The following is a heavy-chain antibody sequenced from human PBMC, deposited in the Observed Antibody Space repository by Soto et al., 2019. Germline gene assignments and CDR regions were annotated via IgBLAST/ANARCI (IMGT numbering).Heavy chain of an antibody. CDR1: GFTFSSYS. J-gene: IGHJ4*02. V-gene: IGHV3-30-3*01. CDR2: MSYDGNSK. Sequence: QVQLVESGGDVVQPGRSLRLSCAASGFTFSSYSMHWVRQAPGKGLEWVAAMSYDGNSKYFADSVKGRFTISRDNSKNTLSLQMNSLGAEDSAVYYCARGRTVRDHDDFDLWGQGTLVTVSS. CDR3: ARGRTVRDHDDFDL. D-gene: IGHD2-21*01.